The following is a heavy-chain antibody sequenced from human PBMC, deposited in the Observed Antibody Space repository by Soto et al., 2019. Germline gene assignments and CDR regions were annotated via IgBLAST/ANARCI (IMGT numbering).Heavy chain of an antibody. V-gene: IGHV4-28*01. CDR3: ASKPNSLYYFDF. Sequence: QVQLQESGPGLVKPSDTLSLTCGVSGSSISSNYWWGWIRQTPGKGLEWIGYIFSTGSTYYNPSLPSRVTMSVETSNNQFALRLNSVTAVDTAVYYCASKPNSLYYFDFWGQGTLVTVSP. D-gene: IGHD5-18*01. CDR1: GSSISSNYW. CDR2: IFSTGST. J-gene: IGHJ4*02.